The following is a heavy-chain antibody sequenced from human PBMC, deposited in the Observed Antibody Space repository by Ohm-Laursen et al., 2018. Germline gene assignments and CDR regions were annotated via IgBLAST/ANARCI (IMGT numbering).Heavy chain of an antibody. D-gene: IGHD1-1*01. CDR2: ICWDDDK. J-gene: IGHJ3*02. V-gene: IGHV2-5*02. Sequence: TQTLTLTCTFSGFSLTTTGVGVGWIRQPPGKALEWLALICWDDDKRYSPSLRSRLIITKDTSKNQVVLTMTNIDPVDTATYYCAHRGSGMYALDIWGQGTRVTVSA. CDR3: AHRGSGMYALDI. CDR1: GFSLTTTGVG.